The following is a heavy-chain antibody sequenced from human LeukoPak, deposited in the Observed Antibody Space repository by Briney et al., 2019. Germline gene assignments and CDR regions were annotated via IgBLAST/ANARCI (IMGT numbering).Heavy chain of an antibody. J-gene: IGHJ3*02. V-gene: IGHV4-61*01. Sequence: SQTLSLTCTVSGGSVSSGSYYWSWIRQPPGKGLEWIGYIYYSGSTNYNPSLKSRVTISVDTSKNQFSLKLSSVTAADTAVYYCARDLRFLEWAFDIWGQGTMATVSS. D-gene: IGHD3-3*01. CDR3: ARDLRFLEWAFDI. CDR2: IYYSGST. CDR1: GGSVSSGSYY.